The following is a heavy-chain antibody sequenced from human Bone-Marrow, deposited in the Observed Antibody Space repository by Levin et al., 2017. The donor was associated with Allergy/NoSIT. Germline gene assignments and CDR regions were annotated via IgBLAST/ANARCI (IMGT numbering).Heavy chain of an antibody. CDR2: FDPEDGDT. CDR1: GYRLTELS. Sequence: ASVKVSCKVSGYRLTELSIQWVRQAPGRGLEWLGGFDPEDGDTMYARKFQGRITMTEDTSTDTAYMDLSSLTSDDTAVYYCATLFQWELPRFDPWGQGTLVTVSS. CDR3: ATLFQWELPRFDP. J-gene: IGHJ5*02. D-gene: IGHD1-26*01. V-gene: IGHV1-24*01.